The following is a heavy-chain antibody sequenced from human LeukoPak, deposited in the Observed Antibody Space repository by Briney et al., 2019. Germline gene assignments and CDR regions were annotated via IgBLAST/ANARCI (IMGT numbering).Heavy chain of an antibody. V-gene: IGHV3-21*01. Sequence: GGSLRLSCAASGFTFSSYTMNWVRQAPGKELEWVSSISSSSIYIYYADSVKGRFTISRDNAKNSLYLQMNSLRAEDTAVYYCARDPWVGVTTDYWGQGTLVTVSS. D-gene: IGHD4-11*01. CDR1: GFTFSSYT. J-gene: IGHJ4*02. CDR2: ISSSSIYI. CDR3: ARDPWVGVTTDY.